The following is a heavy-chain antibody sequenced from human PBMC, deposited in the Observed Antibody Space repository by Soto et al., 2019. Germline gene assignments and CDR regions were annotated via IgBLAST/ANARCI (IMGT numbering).Heavy chain of an antibody. CDR2: IYYSGTT. CDR3: ASTYYTGSSGPFDY. J-gene: IGHJ4*02. CDR1: GDSISSGGYY. Sequence: QVQLQESGPGLVKPSQTLSLTCTVSGDSISSGGYYWSWIRQHPGKGLEWIGYIYYSGTTYYNPSLGSRVTISADTSENQFSLKVNSVTVADTAVYYCASTYYTGSSGPFDYWGQGTLVTVSS. V-gene: IGHV4-31*03. D-gene: IGHD3-22*01.